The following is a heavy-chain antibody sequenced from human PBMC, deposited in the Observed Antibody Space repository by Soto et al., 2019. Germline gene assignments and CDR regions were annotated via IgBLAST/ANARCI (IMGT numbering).Heavy chain of an antibody. Sequence: PSETLSLTCAVYGGSFSGYYWSWIRQPPGKGLEWIGEINHSGSTNYNPSLKSRVTISVDTSKNQFSLKLSSVTAADTAVYYCATVGSSSPARRYFQHWGQGTLVTVSS. CDR1: GGSFSGYY. CDR3: ATVGSSSPARRYFQH. J-gene: IGHJ1*01. V-gene: IGHV4-34*01. CDR2: INHSGST. D-gene: IGHD6-13*01.